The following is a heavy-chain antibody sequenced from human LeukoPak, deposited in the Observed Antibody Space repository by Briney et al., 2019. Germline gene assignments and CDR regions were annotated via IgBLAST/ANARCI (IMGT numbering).Heavy chain of an antibody. CDR3: ARGPVAVYFDY. D-gene: IGHD6-19*01. Sequence: PGGSLRLSCAASGFTFSGFSMSWVRQSPTKGLEWVANIKQDGSERYYVDSVKGRFTISRDNAKNSLSLQMNNLRVEDTAVYYCARGPVAVYFDYWGQGTLVTVSS. J-gene: IGHJ4*02. V-gene: IGHV3-7*03. CDR2: IKQDGSER. CDR1: GFTFSGFS.